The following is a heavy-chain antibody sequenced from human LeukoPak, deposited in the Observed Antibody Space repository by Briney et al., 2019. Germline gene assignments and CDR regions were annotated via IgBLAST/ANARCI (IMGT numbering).Heavy chain of an antibody. CDR3: AREEYSNSWCFDY. Sequence: PGGSLRLSCAASGFTFSSYAMHWVRQAPGKGLEYVSAISSNGGSTYYANSVQGRFTISRDNSKDTLYLQMGSLRAEDMAVYYCAREEYSNSWCFDYWGLGTLVTVSS. CDR1: GFTFSSYA. V-gene: IGHV3-64*01. J-gene: IGHJ4*02. D-gene: IGHD6-13*01. CDR2: ISSNGGST.